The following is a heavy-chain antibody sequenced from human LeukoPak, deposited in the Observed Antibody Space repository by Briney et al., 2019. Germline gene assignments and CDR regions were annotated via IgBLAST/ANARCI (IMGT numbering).Heavy chain of an antibody. D-gene: IGHD2-8*02. V-gene: IGHV1-18*01. CDR3: WGAEPVVYAYYFDL. CDR2: ISAYNGNT. J-gene: IGHJ4*02. Sequence: GASVKVSCKASAYTFTSYGISWVRQAPGQGLEWMGWISAYNGNTNYAQKLQDRGTTTTDTSTSTAYMELRSLRCDDPAGVYCWGAEPVVYAYYFDLGGQETLVSVSS. CDR1: AYTFTSYG.